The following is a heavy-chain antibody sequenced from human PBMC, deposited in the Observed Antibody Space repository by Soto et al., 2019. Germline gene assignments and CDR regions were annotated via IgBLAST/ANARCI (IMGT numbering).Heavy chain of an antibody. Sequence: QVQVVQSGDELTKPGASVKVSCKASGYTFTNYGFSWVRQAPGQGLEWMGWISGYNGNTKYAEKFQGRVTMTTDTSTSTAHTELRSLRSDDTAVYYWAREGQAPYYYYGMDVWGQGTAGTVSS. CDR2: ISGYNGNT. J-gene: IGHJ6*02. V-gene: IGHV1-18*01. CDR3: AREGQAPYYYYGMDV. CDR1: GYTFTNYG.